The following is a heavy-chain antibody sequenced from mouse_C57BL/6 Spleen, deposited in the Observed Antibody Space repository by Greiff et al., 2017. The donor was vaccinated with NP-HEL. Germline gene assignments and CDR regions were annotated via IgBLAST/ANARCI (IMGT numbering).Heavy chain of an antibody. D-gene: IGHD1-1*01. CDR2: IDPSDSYT. V-gene: IGHV1-50*01. J-gene: IGHJ4*01. CDR3: ASSLRQGYYAMDY. Sequence: QVQLQQPGAELVKPGASVKLSCKASGYTFTSYWMQWVKQRPGQGLEWIGEIDPSDSYTNYNQKFKGKATLTVDTSSSTAYMQLSSLTSEDSAVYYCASSLRQGYYAMDYWGQGTSVTVAS. CDR1: GYTFTSYW.